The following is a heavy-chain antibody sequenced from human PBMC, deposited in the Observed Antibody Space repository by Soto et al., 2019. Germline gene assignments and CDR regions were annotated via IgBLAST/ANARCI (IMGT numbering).Heavy chain of an antibody. CDR1: GFTFSSYG. CDR2: ISYDGSNK. V-gene: IGHV3-30*18. CDR3: AKGPEAAGLFDY. D-gene: IGHD6-13*01. Sequence: GGSLRLSCAASGFTFSSYGMHWVRQAPGKGLEWVAVISYDGSNKYYADSVKCRFTISRDNSKNTLYLQMNSLRAEDTAVYYCAKGPEAAGLFDYWGQGTLVTVSS. J-gene: IGHJ4*02.